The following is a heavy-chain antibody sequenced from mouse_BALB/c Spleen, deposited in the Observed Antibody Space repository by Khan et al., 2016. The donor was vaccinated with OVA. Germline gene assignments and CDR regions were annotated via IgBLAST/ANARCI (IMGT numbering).Heavy chain of an antibody. V-gene: IGHV3-6*02. Sequence: EVQLQESGPGLVKPSQSLSLTCSVTGYSITSGYFWNWIRQFPGNNLEWLGYIRCDGDSNYNPSFKNRISITSDTSKNQFFLKLNTVHPEDTAIYYCARGGSSGPAWFAYWCQGTLVTVSA. CDR3: ARGGSSGPAWFAY. CDR1: GYSITSGYF. CDR2: IRCDGDS. D-gene: IGHD3-1*01. J-gene: IGHJ3*01.